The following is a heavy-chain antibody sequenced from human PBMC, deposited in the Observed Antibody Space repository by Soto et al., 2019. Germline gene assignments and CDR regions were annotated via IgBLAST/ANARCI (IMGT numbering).Heavy chain of an antibody. V-gene: IGHV3-23*01. CDR1: GLTFRNFA. Sequence: GGSLRLSCVGSGLTFRNFAMSWVRQAPGKGLDWVSTISGSGGSTYSADSVKGRFTISRDNSKNTLYLQMNSLRAEDTAVYYCANSDSGSPELFDYWGQGTLVTVSS. CDR3: ANSDSGSPELFDY. J-gene: IGHJ4*02. CDR2: ISGSGGST. D-gene: IGHD1-26*01.